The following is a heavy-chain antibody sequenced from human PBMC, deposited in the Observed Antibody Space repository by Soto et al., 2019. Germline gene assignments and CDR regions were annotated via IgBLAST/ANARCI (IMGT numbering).Heavy chain of an antibody. CDR1: GDSITGSY. CDR3: ARDMPYGAGSLAGCDY. J-gene: IGHJ4*02. V-gene: IGHV4-59*01. D-gene: IGHD1-26*01. CDR2: IYHSGTT. Sequence: QVQLRESGPGLVKPSETLSLTCTVSGDSITGSYWSWIRQPPGKTLEWIGYIYHSGTTTYNPSLKSQVSISVDSSKNQFSLRLPSVIAADTAVYYCARDMPYGAGSLAGCDYWGQGILVTVSS.